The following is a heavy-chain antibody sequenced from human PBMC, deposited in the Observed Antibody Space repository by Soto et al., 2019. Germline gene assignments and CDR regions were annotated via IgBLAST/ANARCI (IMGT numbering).Heavy chain of an antibody. Sequence: SEPLSLTCTVSGGSISSYYWSWIRQPPGKGLEWIGYIYYSGSTNYNPSLKSRVTISVDTSKNQFSLKLSSVTAADTAVYYCARERGRVVEWPQLWFDPWGQGTLVTVSS. J-gene: IGHJ5*02. CDR3: ARERGRVVEWPQLWFDP. CDR1: GGSISSYY. CDR2: IYYSGST. D-gene: IGHD3-3*01. V-gene: IGHV4-59*01.